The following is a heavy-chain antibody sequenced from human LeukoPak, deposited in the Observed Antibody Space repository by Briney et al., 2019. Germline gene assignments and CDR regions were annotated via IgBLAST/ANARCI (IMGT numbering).Heavy chain of an antibody. D-gene: IGHD2-2*01. J-gene: IGHJ5*02. V-gene: IGHV4-4*09. Sequence: SETLSLTCTVSGGSISSYYWSWIQQPPGKGLEWIGYIYTSGSTNYNPSLKSRVTISVDTSKNQFSLKLSSVTAADTAVYYCARGGYCTSTSCYSWFDPWGQGTLVTVSS. CDR2: IYTSGST. CDR3: ARGGYCTSTSCYSWFDP. CDR1: GGSISSYY.